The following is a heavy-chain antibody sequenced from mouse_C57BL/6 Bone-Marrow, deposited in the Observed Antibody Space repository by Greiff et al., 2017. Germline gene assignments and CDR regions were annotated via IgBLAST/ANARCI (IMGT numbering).Heavy chain of an antibody. D-gene: IGHD1-1*01. Sequence: FQLQQSGPELVKPGASVKISCKASGYSFTDYNMNWVKQSNGKSLEWIGEITPNYGTPSYNQKFKGKATLTVDQSSSTAYMPLNSLTSEDSAVYYCVRWGIITTVVGSYWYFDVWGTGTTVTVSS. V-gene: IGHV1-39*01. CDR2: ITPNYGTP. CDR3: VRWGIITTVVGSYWYFDV. CDR1: GYSFTDYN. J-gene: IGHJ1*03.